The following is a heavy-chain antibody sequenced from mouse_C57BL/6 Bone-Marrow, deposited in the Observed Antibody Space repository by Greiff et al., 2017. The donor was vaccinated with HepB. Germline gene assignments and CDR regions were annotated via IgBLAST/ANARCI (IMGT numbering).Heavy chain of an antibody. D-gene: IGHD1-1*01. Sequence: QVTLKVSGPGILQPSQTLSLTCSFSGFSLSTFGMGVGWIRQPSGKGLEWLAHIWWDDDKYYNPALKSRLTISKDTSKNQVFLKIANGDTADTATYYWARIKEDYYGSRGAYWGQGTLVTVSA. V-gene: IGHV8-8*01. CDR3: ARIKEDYYGSRGAY. CDR1: GFSLSTFGMG. J-gene: IGHJ3*01. CDR2: IWWDDDK.